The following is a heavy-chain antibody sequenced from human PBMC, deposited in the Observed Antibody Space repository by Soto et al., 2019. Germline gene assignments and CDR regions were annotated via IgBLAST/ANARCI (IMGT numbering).Heavy chain of an antibody. Sequence: QVQLVESGGGVVQPGRSLRLSCAASGFTFSSYGMHWVRQAPGKGLEWVAVISYDGSNKYYADSVKGRFTISRDNSKNTLYLQMNSRRAEDTAVYYCAKDLGYCSGGSCYGLDYWGQGTLVTVSS. CDR3: AKDLGYCSGGSCYGLDY. J-gene: IGHJ4*02. D-gene: IGHD2-15*01. V-gene: IGHV3-30*18. CDR2: ISYDGSNK. CDR1: GFTFSSYG.